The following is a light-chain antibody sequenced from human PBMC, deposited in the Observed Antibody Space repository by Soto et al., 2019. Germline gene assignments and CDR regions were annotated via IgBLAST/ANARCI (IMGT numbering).Light chain of an antibody. Sequence: DIQMTQSPSSLSASVGDRVTITCRASQSISYFLNWYQQKPGKAPTLLIYTASNLQDGVPSRFSGSGSGTDFTLTISSLEPDDFAIYYCQQGYRTPLSFGGGTKVAI. CDR3: QQGYRTPLS. CDR1: QSISYF. V-gene: IGKV1-39*01. J-gene: IGKJ4*01. CDR2: TAS.